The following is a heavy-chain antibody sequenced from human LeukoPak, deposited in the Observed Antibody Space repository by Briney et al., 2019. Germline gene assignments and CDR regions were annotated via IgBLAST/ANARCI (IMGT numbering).Heavy chain of an antibody. CDR3: ARDSHSSSWYGSEFDP. Sequence: ASVRVSCKASGYTFTSYGITWVRQAPGQGLEWMGWINTYNGNTNYAQKLQGRVTMTTDTSTSTAYMELRSLRSDDTAVYYCARDSHSSSWYGSEFDPWGQGTLVTVSS. CDR2: INTYNGNT. CDR1: GYTFTSYG. V-gene: IGHV1-18*01. D-gene: IGHD6-13*01. J-gene: IGHJ5*02.